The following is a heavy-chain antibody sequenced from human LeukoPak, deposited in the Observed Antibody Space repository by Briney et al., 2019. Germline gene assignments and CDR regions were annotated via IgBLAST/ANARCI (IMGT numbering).Heavy chain of an antibody. Sequence: GGSLRLSCAASGFTFRDYWMHWVRQAPGKGLVWVSRIKSDGSSTSYADSVKGRFTITRDSAKNTLYLQMNSLRAEDTAVYYCARGTGNYYGYWGQGTLVTVSS. CDR1: GFTFRDYW. V-gene: IGHV3-74*01. CDR2: IKSDGSST. J-gene: IGHJ4*02. D-gene: IGHD3/OR15-3a*01. CDR3: ARGTGNYYGY.